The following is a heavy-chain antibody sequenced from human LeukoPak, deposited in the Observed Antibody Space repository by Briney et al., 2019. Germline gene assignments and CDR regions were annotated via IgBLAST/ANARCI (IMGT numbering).Heavy chain of an antibody. D-gene: IGHD6-13*01. J-gene: IGHJ4*02. CDR2: IYYSGST. Sequence: SETLSLTCTVSGGSIGSYYWSWIRQPPGKGLEWIGYIYYSGSTNYNPSLKSRVTISVDTSKNQFSLKLSSVTAADTAVYYCARGRGSSYIDYWGQGTLVTVSS. V-gene: IGHV4-59*01. CDR1: GGSIGSYY. CDR3: ARGRGSSYIDY.